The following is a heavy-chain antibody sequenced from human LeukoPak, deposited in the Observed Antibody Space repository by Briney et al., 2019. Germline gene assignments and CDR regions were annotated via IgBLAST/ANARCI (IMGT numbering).Heavy chain of an antibody. CDR3: ARDYVPSIAAAGWLSDY. D-gene: IGHD6-13*01. CDR1: GYTFTSYG. J-gene: IGHJ4*02. CDR2: ISAYNGNT. Sequence: GASVKVSCKASGYTFTSYGISWVRQAPGQGLEWMGWISAYNGNTNYAQKLQGRVTMTTDTSTSTAYMELRSLRSDDTAVYYCARDYVPSIAAAGWLSDYWGQGTLVTVSS. V-gene: IGHV1-18*01.